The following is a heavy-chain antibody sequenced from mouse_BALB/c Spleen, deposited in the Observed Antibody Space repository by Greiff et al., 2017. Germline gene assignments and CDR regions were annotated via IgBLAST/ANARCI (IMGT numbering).Heavy chain of an antibody. CDR2: ISTYYGNT. D-gene: IGHD1-1*01. V-gene: IGHV1-67*01. CDR1: GYTFTDYA. CDR3: ARSYYYGYAMDY. Sequence: QVQLQQSGPELVRPGVSVKISCKGSGYTFTDYAMHWVKQSHAKSLEWIGVISTYYGNTNYSQKFKGKATMTVDKSSSTAYMELARLTSEDSAIYYCARSYYYGYAMDYWGQGTSVTVSS. J-gene: IGHJ4*01.